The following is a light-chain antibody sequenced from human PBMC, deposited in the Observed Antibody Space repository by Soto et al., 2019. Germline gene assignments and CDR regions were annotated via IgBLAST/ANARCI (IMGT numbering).Light chain of an antibody. V-gene: IGKV1-5*01. CDR2: DAS. J-gene: IGKJ4*01. CDR3: QHYNSYPLT. Sequence: DIQMTQSPSTLSASVGDRVTITCRASQSISNWLAWYQQKPGKAPNLLIYDASSLESGVPSRFSGSGSGTEFTLTISSLQPDDFATYYCQHYNSYPLTFGGGTKVDI. CDR1: QSISNW.